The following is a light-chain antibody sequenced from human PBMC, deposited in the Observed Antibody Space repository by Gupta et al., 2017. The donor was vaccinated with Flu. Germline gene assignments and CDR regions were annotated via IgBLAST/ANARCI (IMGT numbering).Light chain of an antibody. CDR1: QSVSSN. CDR3: QQYNNWPYT. V-gene: IGKV3-15*01. CDR2: GAS. Sequence: PATLSVSPGERATLACRASQSVSSNLAWYQQKPGQAPRLLIYGASTRATGIPARFSGSGSGTEFTLTISSLQSEDFAVYYCQQYNNWPYTFGQGTKLEIK. J-gene: IGKJ2*01.